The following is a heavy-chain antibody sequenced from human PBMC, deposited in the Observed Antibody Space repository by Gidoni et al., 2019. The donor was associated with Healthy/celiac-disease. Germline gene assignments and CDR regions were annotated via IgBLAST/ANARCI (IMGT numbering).Heavy chain of an antibody. V-gene: IGHV4-39*01. J-gene: IGHJ3*02. CDR1: GGSISSSSYY. Sequence: QLQLQESGPGLVKPSETLSLTCTVSGGSISSSSYYWGWIRQPPGKGLEWIGSIYYSGSTYYNPSLKSRVTISVDTSKNQFSLKLSSVTAADTAVYYCARHIPSVYYYDSSGLPDIWGQGTMVTVSS. D-gene: IGHD3-22*01. CDR3: ARHIPSVYYYDSSGLPDI. CDR2: IYYSGST.